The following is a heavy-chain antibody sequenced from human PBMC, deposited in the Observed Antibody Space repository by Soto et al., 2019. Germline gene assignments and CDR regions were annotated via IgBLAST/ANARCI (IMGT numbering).Heavy chain of an antibody. V-gene: IGHV4-34*01. J-gene: IGHJ3*01. CDR1: GVSFTTYY. Sequence: QLQLQQWGAGLLKPSETLSLTFSVYGVSFTTYYWIWIRQSPGKGLEWIGEIDYSGSSNYNPSLKIRVPLSVDNSTNPLSLKLTSMTAADTAVYYWARVRARFSRSAFDVWGQGTMVAVSS. D-gene: IGHD3-10*01. CDR3: ARVRARFSRSAFDV. CDR2: IDYSGSS.